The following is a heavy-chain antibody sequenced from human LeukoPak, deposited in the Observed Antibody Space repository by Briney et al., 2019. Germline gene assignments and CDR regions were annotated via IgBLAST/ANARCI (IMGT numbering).Heavy chain of an antibody. CDR3: AELGITMIGGV. V-gene: IGHV3-48*03. Sequence: GGSLRLSCAASGFTFSSYEMNWVRQAPGKGLEWVSYISSSGSTIYYADSVKGRFTISRDNAKNSLYLQMNSLRAEDTAVYYCAELGITMIGGVWGKGSTVTISS. J-gene: IGHJ6*04. D-gene: IGHD3-10*02. CDR1: GFTFSSYE. CDR2: ISSSGSTI.